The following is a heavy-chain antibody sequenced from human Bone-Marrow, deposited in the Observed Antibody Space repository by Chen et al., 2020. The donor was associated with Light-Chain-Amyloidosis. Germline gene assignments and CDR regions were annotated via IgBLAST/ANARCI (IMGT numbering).Heavy chain of an antibody. CDR1: GFTFDDSA. D-gene: IGHD1-26*01. V-gene: IGHV3-9*01. Sequence: EVQLVESGGGLVQPGRSLRLSCAAPGFTFDDSAMHWVRQAPGKGLEWVSGISWNSGSIGYADSVKCRVTISRDNAKNSLYLQMNSLRAEDTALYYCAKDISGSYFPFYYSYGMDVWGQGTTVTVSS. CDR3: AKDISGSYFPFYYSYGMDV. CDR2: ISWNSGSI. J-gene: IGHJ6*02.